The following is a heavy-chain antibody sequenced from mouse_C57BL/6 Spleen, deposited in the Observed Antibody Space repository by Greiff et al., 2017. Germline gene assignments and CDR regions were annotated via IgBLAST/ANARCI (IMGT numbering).Heavy chain of an antibody. CDR1: GYAFSSYW. Sequence: VQLQQSGAELVKPGASVKISCKASGYAFSSYWMNWVKQRPGKGLEWIGQIYPGDGDTNYNGKFKGKDTLTADKSSSTAYMQLSSLTSEDSAVYFCARRLYYGDAMDYWGQGTSVTVSS. V-gene: IGHV1-80*01. CDR3: ARRLYYGDAMDY. CDR2: IYPGDGDT. D-gene: IGHD2-1*01. J-gene: IGHJ4*01.